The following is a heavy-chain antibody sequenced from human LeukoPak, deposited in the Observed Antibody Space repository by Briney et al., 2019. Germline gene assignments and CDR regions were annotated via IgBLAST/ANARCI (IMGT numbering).Heavy chain of an antibody. CDR2: ISGSGGST. D-gene: IGHD4-17*01. Sequence: PGGSLRLSCAASGFTFSSYGMSWVRQAPGKGLEWVSAISGSGGSTYYADSVKGRFTISRDNSKNTLYLQMNSLRAEDTAVYYCAKDPNHYGALFFDSWGQGTLVTVSS. CDR1: GFTFSSYG. J-gene: IGHJ4*02. CDR3: AKDPNHYGALFFDS. V-gene: IGHV3-23*01.